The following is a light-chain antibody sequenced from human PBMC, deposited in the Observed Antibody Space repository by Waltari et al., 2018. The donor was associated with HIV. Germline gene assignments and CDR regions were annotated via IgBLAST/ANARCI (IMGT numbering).Light chain of an antibody. Sequence: QSVLTPPPSVSGAPGQRVTISCTGSSSNIGAGSDVHCDQQLPGTAPKLLIYGNSNRPSGVPDRFSGSKSGTSASLAITGLQAEDEADYYCQSYDSSLSGSRVFGTGTKVTVL. V-gene: IGLV1-40*01. J-gene: IGLJ1*01. CDR1: SSNIGAGSD. CDR2: GNS. CDR3: QSYDSSLSGSRV.